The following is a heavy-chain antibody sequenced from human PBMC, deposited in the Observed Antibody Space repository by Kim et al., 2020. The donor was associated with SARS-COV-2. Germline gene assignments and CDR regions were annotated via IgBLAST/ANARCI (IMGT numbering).Heavy chain of an antibody. V-gene: IGHV4-30-4*01. Sequence: SETLSLTCTVSGGSISSGDYYWSWIRQPPGKGLEWIGYIYYSGSTYYNPSLKSRVTISVDTSKNQFSLKLSSVTAADTAVYYCARLHEDSSSWYRYYYYGMDVWGQGTTVTVSS. CDR2: IYYSGST. J-gene: IGHJ6*02. D-gene: IGHD6-13*01. CDR1: GGSISSGDYY. CDR3: ARLHEDSSSWYRYYYYGMDV.